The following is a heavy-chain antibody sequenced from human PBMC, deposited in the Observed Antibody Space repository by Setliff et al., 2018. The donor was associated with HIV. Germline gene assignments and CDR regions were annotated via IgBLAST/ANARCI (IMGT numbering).Heavy chain of an antibody. D-gene: IGHD3-22*01. CDR2: FDPNSGGT. CDR3: ATSSIYYDSSGYGGDDAFDI. V-gene: IGHV1-69*10. CDR1: GGTFSSYA. Sequence: GASVKVSCKASGGTFSSYAISWVRQAPGQGLEWVGWFDPNSGGTNFAQKFQGRITITADRSTRTDYMELRGLRFEDTAMYYCATSSIYYDSSGYGGDDAFDIWGQGTVVTVSS. J-gene: IGHJ3*02.